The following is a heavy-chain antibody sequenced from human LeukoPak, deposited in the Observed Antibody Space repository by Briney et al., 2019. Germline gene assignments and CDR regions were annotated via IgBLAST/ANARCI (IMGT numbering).Heavy chain of an antibody. CDR1: GGSISSSSYY. CDR2: IYYSGST. D-gene: IGHD6-13*01. CDR3: ARGGYSTSDAFDI. Sequence: KSSETLSLTCTVSGGSISSSSYYWGWIRQPPGKGLEWIGSIYYSGSTYYNPSLKSRVTMSVDTSKNQFSLKLNSVTAADTAVYSCARGGYSTSDAFDIWGQGTMVTVSS. J-gene: IGHJ3*02. V-gene: IGHV4-39*07.